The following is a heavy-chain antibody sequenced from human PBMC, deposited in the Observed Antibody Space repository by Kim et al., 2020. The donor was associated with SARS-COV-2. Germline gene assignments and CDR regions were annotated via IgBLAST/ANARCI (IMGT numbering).Heavy chain of an antibody. CDR2: IIPILGIA. CDR1: GGTFSSYA. J-gene: IGHJ6*03. Sequence: SVKVSCKASGGTFSSYAISWVRQAPGQGLEWMGRIIPILGIANYAQKFQGRVTITADKSTSTAYMELSSLRSEDTAVYYCARSHWSPGVGDLGPKDYYYYYYMDVWGKGTTVTVSS. CDR3: ARSHWSPGVGDLGPKDYYYYYYMDV. V-gene: IGHV1-69*04. D-gene: IGHD3-3*01.